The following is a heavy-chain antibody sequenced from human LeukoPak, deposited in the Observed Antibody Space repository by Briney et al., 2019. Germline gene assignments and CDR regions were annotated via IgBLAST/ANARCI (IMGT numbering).Heavy chain of an antibody. CDR2: INPNSGGT. V-gene: IGHV1-2*02. CDR1: GYTFTGYY. CDR3: ARADMVRGVGLFFDRNWFDP. J-gene: IGHJ5*02. Sequence: ASVKVSCKASGYTFTGYYMHWVRQAPGQGLEWMGWINPNSGGTNYAQKFQGRVTMTRDTSIRTAYMELSRLRSDDTAMYYCARADMVRGVGLFFDRNWFDPWGQGTLVTVSS. D-gene: IGHD3-10*01.